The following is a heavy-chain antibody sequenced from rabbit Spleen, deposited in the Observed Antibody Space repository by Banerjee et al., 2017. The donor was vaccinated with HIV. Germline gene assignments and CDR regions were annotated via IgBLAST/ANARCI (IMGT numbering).Heavy chain of an antibody. V-gene: IGHV1S45*01. J-gene: IGHJ4*01. D-gene: IGHD2-1*01. CDR1: GFSFSSTYY. CDR2: IDTGFGGTT. CDR3: ATYVDYDGDFNL. Sequence: EQLEESGGGLVQPEGSLTLACTASGFSFSSTYYMCWVRQAPGKGLEWIACIDTGFGGTTYYASWAKGRFTISKTSSTTVTLQMTSLTAADTATYFCATYVDYDGDFNLWGPGTIVTV.